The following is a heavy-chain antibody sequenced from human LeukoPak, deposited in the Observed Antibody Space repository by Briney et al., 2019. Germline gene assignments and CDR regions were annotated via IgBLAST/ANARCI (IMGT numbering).Heavy chain of an antibody. J-gene: IGHJ6*03. V-gene: IGHV3-7*01. CDR1: GFTFSSFL. CDR2: IKQDGSEK. Sequence: PGGSLRLSCAASGFTFSSFLMTWVRQAPGKGLEWVANIKQDGSEKYYVDSVKGRFTISRDNAKNTLYLQMNSLRAEDTAVYYCARTTITPLYQKYCMDVWGKGTTVSVSS. CDR3: ARTTITPLYQKYCMDV. D-gene: IGHD4-11*01.